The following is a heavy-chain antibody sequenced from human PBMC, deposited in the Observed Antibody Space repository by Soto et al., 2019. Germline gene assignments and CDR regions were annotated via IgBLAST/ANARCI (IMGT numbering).Heavy chain of an antibody. V-gene: IGHV3-21*01. Sequence: EVQLVESGGGLVKPGGSLRLSCAASGFTFSRYSMNWVRQAPGKGLEWVSCLSSDSTYIYYADSVKGRFTISRDNAENSLYLQMNSLRAEDTAVYYCARDLMEVSGDSGIPNFFDYWGQGTLVTVSS. D-gene: IGHD2-8*01. CDR3: ARDLMEVSGDSGIPNFFDY. CDR1: GFTFSRYS. CDR2: LSSDSTYI. J-gene: IGHJ4*02.